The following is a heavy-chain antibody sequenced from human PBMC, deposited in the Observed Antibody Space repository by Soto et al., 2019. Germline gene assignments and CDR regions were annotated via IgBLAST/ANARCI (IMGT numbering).Heavy chain of an antibody. CDR2: MNPYNGDT. D-gene: IGHD7-27*01. CDR3: ARNRRETGDFDY. J-gene: IGHJ4*02. V-gene: IGHV1-8*02. CDR1: GYTFTTYD. Sequence: QVQLVQSGAEVKKPGASVKVSCKASGYTFTTYDVNWMRQATGQGPEWLGWMNPYNGDTGYAQKFQGRVTLTKDTSMYTAYLELSSLTYEDTAVYYCARNRRETGDFDYWGQGTLVTVSS.